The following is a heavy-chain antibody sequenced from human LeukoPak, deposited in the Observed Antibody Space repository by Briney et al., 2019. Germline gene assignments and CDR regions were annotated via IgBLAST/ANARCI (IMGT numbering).Heavy chain of an antibody. Sequence: GGSLRLSCAASGFTFSSYAMSWVRQAPGKGLERVSAISGSGGSTYYADSVKGRFTISRDNSKNTLYLQMNSLRAEDTAVYYCAKDLGGSGSYSGYFDYWGQGTLVTVSS. CDR1: GFTFSSYA. CDR3: AKDLGGSGSYSGYFDY. CDR2: ISGSGGST. J-gene: IGHJ4*02. D-gene: IGHD3-10*01. V-gene: IGHV3-23*01.